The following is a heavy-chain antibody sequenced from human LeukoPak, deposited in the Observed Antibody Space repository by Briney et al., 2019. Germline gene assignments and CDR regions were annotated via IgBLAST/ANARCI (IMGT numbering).Heavy chain of an antibody. V-gene: IGHV3-53*01. CDR2: IYSGGNT. CDR1: GFTVSSNS. CDR3: ARRAGEYSHPYDY. Sequence: GGSLRLSCTVSGFTVSSNSMSWVRQAPGKGLEWVSFIYSGGNTHYSDSVKGRFTISRDNSKNTLYLQMNSLRAEDTAVYYCARRAGEYSHPYDYWDQGTLVTVSS. D-gene: IGHD4-17*01. J-gene: IGHJ4*02.